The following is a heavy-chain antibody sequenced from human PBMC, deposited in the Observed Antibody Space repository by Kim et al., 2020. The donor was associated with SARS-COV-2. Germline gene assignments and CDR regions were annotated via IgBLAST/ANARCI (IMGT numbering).Heavy chain of an antibody. Sequence: GGSLRLSCAAAGFTFSSYAMHWVRQTPGKGLEWVAVISYDGSYKYYEESVKGRFTISRDNSKNALYLEMNSLRVEDTAVYYCAKDGPPRKSATVTTVFGDSWGQGPMVTV. CDR1: GFTFSSYA. CDR2: ISYDGSYK. J-gene: IGHJ1*01. V-gene: IGHV3-30*18. D-gene: IGHD4-17*01. CDR3: AKDGPPRKSATVTTVFGDS.